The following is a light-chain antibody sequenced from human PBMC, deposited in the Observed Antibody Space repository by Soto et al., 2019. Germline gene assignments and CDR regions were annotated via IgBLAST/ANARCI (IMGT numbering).Light chain of an antibody. V-gene: IGLV4-69*01. J-gene: IGLJ2*01. Sequence: QPVLTQSPSASASLGASVKFTCTLSSGHISNAVAWHQQQPEKGPRYLMKLNSDGSHSKGDGIPDRLSGSSSGAERYLTISSLQSEDEADYYCQTWGWGSVVFGGGTKLTVL. CDR1: SGHISNA. CDR3: QTWGWGSVV. CDR2: LNSDGSH.